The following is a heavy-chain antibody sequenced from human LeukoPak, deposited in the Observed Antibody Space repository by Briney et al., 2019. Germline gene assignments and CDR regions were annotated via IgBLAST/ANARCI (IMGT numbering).Heavy chain of an antibody. J-gene: IGHJ4*02. CDR3: ARGIWSGYTYFDY. V-gene: IGHV4-30-2*01. CDR1: GGSISSGGYY. Sequence: SETLSLTCTVSGGSISSGGYYWSWIRQPPGKGLEWIGYIYHSGSTYYNPSLKSRVTISVDRSKNQFSLKLSSVTAADTAVYYCARGIWSGYTYFDYWGQGTLVTVSS. D-gene: IGHD3-3*01. CDR2: IYHSGST.